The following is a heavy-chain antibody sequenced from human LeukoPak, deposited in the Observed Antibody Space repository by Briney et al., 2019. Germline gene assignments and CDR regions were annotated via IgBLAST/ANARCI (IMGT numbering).Heavy chain of an antibody. Sequence: SETLSLTCTVSGGSISSSSCYWGWIRQPPGKGLEWIGTIYYSGSTYYNPSLKSRVTISVDTSKNQFSLKLSSVTAADTAVYYCARVVPMYSSDWYDDYWGQGTLVTVSS. D-gene: IGHD6-19*01. V-gene: IGHV4-39*01. J-gene: IGHJ4*02. CDR2: IYYSGST. CDR1: GGSISSSSCY. CDR3: ARVVPMYSSDWYDDY.